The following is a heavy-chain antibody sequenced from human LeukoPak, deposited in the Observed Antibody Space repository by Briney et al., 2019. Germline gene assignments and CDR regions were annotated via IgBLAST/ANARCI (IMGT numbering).Heavy chain of an antibody. J-gene: IGHJ4*02. Sequence: TGGSLRLSCAASGFTFSSYSMNWVRQAPGKGLEWVSYISSSSSTIYYADSVKGRFTISRDNAKNSLYLQMNSLRAEDTAVYYCAKSYGDYTFDYWGQGTLVTVSS. V-gene: IGHV3-48*01. CDR1: GFTFSSYS. D-gene: IGHD4-17*01. CDR3: AKSYGDYTFDY. CDR2: ISSSSSTI.